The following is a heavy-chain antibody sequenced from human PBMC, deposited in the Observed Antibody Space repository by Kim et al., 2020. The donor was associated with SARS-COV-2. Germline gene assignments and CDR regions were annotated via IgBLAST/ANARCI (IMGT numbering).Heavy chain of an antibody. CDR1: GGSISTAFY. CDR3: ARPSSRFGDYAL. Sequence: SETLSLTCTVSGGSISTAFYWGWIRQPPGKGLEWIGSVYYTGDTYYSPSLKGRVTIYVDTSTIQFSLDVNSVTAADTAMYYCARPSSRFGDYALWGQGTL. D-gene: IGHD3-10*01. V-gene: IGHV4-39*01. CDR2: VYYTGDT. J-gene: IGHJ1*01.